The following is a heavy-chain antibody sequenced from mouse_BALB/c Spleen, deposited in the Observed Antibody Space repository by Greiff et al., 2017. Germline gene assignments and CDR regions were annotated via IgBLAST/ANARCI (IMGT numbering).Heavy chain of an antibody. J-gene: IGHJ2*01. CDR3: ARPDYYGSSILDY. V-gene: IGHV1-82*01. D-gene: IGHD1-1*01. CDR1: GYAFSSSW. CDR2: IYPGDGDT. Sequence: QVQLKQSGPELVKPGASVKISCKASGYAFSSSWMNWVKQRPGQGLEWIGRIYPGDGDTNYNGKFKGKATLTADKSSSTAYMQLSSLTSVDSAVYFCARPDYYGSSILDYWGQGTTLTVSS.